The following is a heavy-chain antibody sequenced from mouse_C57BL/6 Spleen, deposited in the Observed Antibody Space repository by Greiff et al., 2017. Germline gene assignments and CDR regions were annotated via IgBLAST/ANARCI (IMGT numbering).Heavy chain of an antibody. CDR3: ARESYYGSSSWLAY. CDR2: ISSGTSTI. D-gene: IGHD1-1*01. J-gene: IGHJ3*01. V-gene: IGHV5-17*01. Sequence: EVKLVEPGGGLVKPGGSLKLSCAASGFTFSDYGMHWVRQAPEQGLEWVAYISSGTSTIYYADKVKGRFTITRDNANNTLFLQMTRLRSEDTAMYYCARESYYGSSSWLAYWGQGILVTVST. CDR1: GFTFSDYG.